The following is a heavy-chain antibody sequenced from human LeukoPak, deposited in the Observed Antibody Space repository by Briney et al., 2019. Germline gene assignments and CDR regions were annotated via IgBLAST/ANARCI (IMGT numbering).Heavy chain of an antibody. CDR1: VYTLPGYY. CDR3: ATEFTFGGVIVIQTGLY. D-gene: IGHD3-16*02. V-gene: IGHV1-2*02. CDR2: LNPNSGGT. J-gene: IGHJ4*02. Sequence: ASVNVSCKSSVYTLPGYYMHWVRQAPGQGLEGMGWLNPNSGGTKYPQKLQGRDTITRHTPIRTAYIALNTLRSDDRAVYDCATEFTFGGVIVIQTGLYGGQGTLVTVSS.